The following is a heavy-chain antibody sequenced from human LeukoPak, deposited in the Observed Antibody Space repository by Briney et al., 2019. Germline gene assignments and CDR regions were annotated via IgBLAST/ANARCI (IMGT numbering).Heavy chain of an antibody. V-gene: IGHV1-18*01. J-gene: IGHJ4*02. CDR2: ISAYNGNT. CDR3: ARGFVDTAMVNPFDY. Sequence: ASVKVSCKASGYTFTSNGISWDRQAPGQGLEWMGWISAYNGNTNYAQKLHGRVTMTTDTSTSTAYMELRSLRSDGTAVYYCARGFVDTAMVNPFDYWGQGTLVTVSS. CDR1: GYTFTSNG. D-gene: IGHD5-18*01.